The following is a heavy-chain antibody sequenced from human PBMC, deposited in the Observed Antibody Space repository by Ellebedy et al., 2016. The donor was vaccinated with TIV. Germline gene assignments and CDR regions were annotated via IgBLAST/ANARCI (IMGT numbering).Heavy chain of an antibody. V-gene: IGHV3-48*02. D-gene: IGHD3-22*01. CDR3: RSDSSGYSYLDY. Sequence: GGSLRLSXAASGFTFSSYSMNWVRQAPGKGLEWVSYISSSSSTIYYADSVKGRFTISRDNAKNSLYLQMNSLRDEDTAVYYCRSDSSGYSYLDYWGQGTLVTVSS. CDR2: ISSSSSTI. J-gene: IGHJ4*02. CDR1: GFTFSSYS.